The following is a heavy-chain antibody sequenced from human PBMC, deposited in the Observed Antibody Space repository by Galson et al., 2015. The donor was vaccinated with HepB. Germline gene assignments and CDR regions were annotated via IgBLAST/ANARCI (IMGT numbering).Heavy chain of an antibody. J-gene: IGHJ4*02. CDR1: GFTFSGSA. D-gene: IGHD6-13*01. CDR2: IGSKANSYAT. V-gene: IGHV3-73*01. CDR3: TRLGDLSGYSSL. Sequence: SLRLSCAGSGFTFSGSAMHWVRQASGKRLERVGRIGSKANSYATAYAASVKGRFTISRDDSKNTAYMQMNSLKTEDTAVYYCTRLGDLSGYSSLWGQGTLVTVSS.